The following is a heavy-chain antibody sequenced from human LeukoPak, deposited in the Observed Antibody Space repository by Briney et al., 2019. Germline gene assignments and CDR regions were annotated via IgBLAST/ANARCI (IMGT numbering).Heavy chain of an antibody. D-gene: IGHD1-26*01. J-gene: IGHJ6*02. CDR3: ARSQEWELSGLDYYYYGMDV. Sequence: ASVKVSCKASGGTFSSYAISWVRQAPGQGLEWMGGIIPIFGTANYAQKFQGRVTITADESTSTAYMELSSLRSEDTAVYYCARSQEWELSGLDYYYYGMDVWGQGTTVTVSS. CDR2: IIPIFGTA. CDR1: GGTFSSYA. V-gene: IGHV1-69*13.